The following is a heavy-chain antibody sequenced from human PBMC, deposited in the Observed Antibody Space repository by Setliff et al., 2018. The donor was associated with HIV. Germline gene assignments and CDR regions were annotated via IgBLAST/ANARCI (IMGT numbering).Heavy chain of an antibody. Sequence: ASVKVSCKASGYTFTSYGIGWVRQAPGQGLEWMGWISAYNGNTNYAQKLQGRVTMTTDTSTSTAYMELRSLRSDDTAVYYCARNTYCYDSSGSGGYYFDYWGQGTLVTVPQ. CDR3: ARNTYCYDSSGSGGYYFDY. CDR2: ISAYNGNT. J-gene: IGHJ4*02. V-gene: IGHV1-18*01. CDR1: GYTFTSYG. D-gene: IGHD3-22*01.